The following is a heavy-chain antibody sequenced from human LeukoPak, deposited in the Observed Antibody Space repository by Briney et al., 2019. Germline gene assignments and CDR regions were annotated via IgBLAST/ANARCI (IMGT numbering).Heavy chain of an antibody. CDR2: INPNSGGT. CDR3: ARGSGYMLSYFDY. D-gene: IGHD2-8*01. J-gene: IGHJ4*02. V-gene: IGHV1-2*02. CDR1: GYTFTGYY. Sequence: ASVKVSCKASGYTFTGYYMHWVRQAPGQGLEWKGWINPNSGGTNYAQKFQGRVTMTRDTSISTAYMELSRLRSDDTAVYYCARGSGYMLSYFDYWGQGTLVTVSS.